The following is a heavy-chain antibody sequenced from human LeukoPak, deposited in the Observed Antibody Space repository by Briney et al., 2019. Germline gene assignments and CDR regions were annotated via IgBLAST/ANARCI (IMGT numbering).Heavy chain of an antibody. CDR1: GGTFSSYA. CDR2: IIPILGIA. CDR3: ASGYYYDSSRPYYFDY. J-gene: IGHJ4*02. V-gene: IGHV1-69*04. Sequence: ASVKPSCKASGGTFSSYAISWVRQAPGQGLEWMGRIIPILGIANYAQKFQDRVTITADKSTSTAYMELSSLRSEDTAVYYCASGYYYDSSRPYYFDYWGQGTLVTVSS. D-gene: IGHD3-22*01.